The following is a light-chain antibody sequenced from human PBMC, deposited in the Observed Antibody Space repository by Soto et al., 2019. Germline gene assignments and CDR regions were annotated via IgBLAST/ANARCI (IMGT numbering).Light chain of an antibody. CDR3: QQYNSYPYT. CDR1: QSISSW. J-gene: IGKJ2*01. V-gene: IGKV1-5*01. CDR2: DAS. Sequence: DIPMTQSPSTLSASVGDRVTITCRASQSISSWLAWYQQTPGKAPNLLIYDASSLESGVPSRFSGSGSGTEFTLTISSLQPDDFATYYCQQYNSYPYTFGQGTKLEIK.